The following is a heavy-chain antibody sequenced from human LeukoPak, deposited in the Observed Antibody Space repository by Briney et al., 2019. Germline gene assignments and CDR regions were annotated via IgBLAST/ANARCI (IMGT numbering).Heavy chain of an antibody. CDR3: ARGVTNGDYGRMFDP. Sequence: ASVKVSFKASGYSFTGYYIHWVRQAPGQGLEWMGWINPNSGGTNYAQKFQGRVTMTRDTSMSTAYLELSSLRSDDTAVYHCARGVTNGDYGRMFDPWGQGTLVTVSS. D-gene: IGHD4-17*01. CDR2: INPNSGGT. CDR1: GYSFTGYY. J-gene: IGHJ5*02. V-gene: IGHV1-2*02.